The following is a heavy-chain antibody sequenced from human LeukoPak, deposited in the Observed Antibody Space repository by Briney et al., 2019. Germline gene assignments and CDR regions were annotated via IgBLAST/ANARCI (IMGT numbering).Heavy chain of an antibody. CDR3: ARGAVRGGTNFDY. Sequence: SQTLSLTYAICGDSVSGSPAVWNWIRQSPSRGLEWLGRAYYRSKWFIDYALSVKVRITITPDTSKNSFSLQLNSVTAEDTAVYYCARGAVRGGTNFDYWGQGTLVTVSS. CDR1: GDSVSGSPAV. CDR2: AYYRSKWFI. V-gene: IGHV6-1*01. J-gene: IGHJ4*02. D-gene: IGHD3-10*01.